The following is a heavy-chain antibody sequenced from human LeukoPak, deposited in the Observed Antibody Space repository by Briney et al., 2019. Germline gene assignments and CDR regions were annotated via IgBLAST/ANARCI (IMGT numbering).Heavy chain of an antibody. CDR2: ISYDGSNK. CDR3: ARDWVYGEHGMDV. Sequence: GGSLRLSCAVSGFTFSSYAMHWVRQAPGKGLEWVAVISYDGSNKYYADSVKGRFTISRDNSKNTLYLQMNSLRAEDTAVYYCARDWVYGEHGMDVWGQGTTVTVSS. D-gene: IGHD3-10*01. J-gene: IGHJ6*02. V-gene: IGHV3-30-3*01. CDR1: GFTFSSYA.